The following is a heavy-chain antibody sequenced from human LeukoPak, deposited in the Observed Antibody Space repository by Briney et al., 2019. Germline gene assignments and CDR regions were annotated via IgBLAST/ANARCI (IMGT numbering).Heavy chain of an antibody. Sequence: PGGSLRLSCAASGFTFSSYAMSWVRQAPGKGLEWVSAISGSGGSTYYADSVKGRFTISRDNSKNTLYLQMNSLRAEDTAVYYCAKDHINTYYNFCFGYWGQGTLVTVSS. D-gene: IGHD3-3*01. V-gene: IGHV3-23*01. CDR3: AKDHINTYYNFCFGY. CDR1: GFTFSSYA. CDR2: ISGSGGST. J-gene: IGHJ4*02.